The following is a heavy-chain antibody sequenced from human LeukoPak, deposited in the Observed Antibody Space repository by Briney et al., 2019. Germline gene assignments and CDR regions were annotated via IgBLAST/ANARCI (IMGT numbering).Heavy chain of an antibody. CDR3: ARVGLTLYDSSGYYM. D-gene: IGHD3-22*01. CDR1: GFTFSSYS. CDR2: ISSSSSTI. J-gene: IGHJ4*02. V-gene: IGHV3-48*01. Sequence: GGSLRLSCAASGFTFSSYSMNWVRQAPGKGLEWVSYISSSSSTIYYADSVRGRFTISRDNAKNPLYLQMNSLRAEDTAVYYCARVGLTLYDSSGYYMWGQGTLVTVSS.